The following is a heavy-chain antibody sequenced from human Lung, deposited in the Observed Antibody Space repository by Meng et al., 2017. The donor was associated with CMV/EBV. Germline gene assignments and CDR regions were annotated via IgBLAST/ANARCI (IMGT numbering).Heavy chain of an antibody. J-gene: IGHJ4*02. V-gene: IGHV4-39*07. CDR3: ARINIASRRAIDY. Sequence: SXTXSLXXTVSDDSISSRSYYWGWIRQPPGKGLEWIGSIYYSGSTYYNPSLKSRVTISVDTSKNQFSLKLSSVTAADTAVYYCARINIASRRAIDYWRQGTLVTVSS. D-gene: IGHD6-6*01. CDR2: IYYSGST. CDR1: DDSISSRSYY.